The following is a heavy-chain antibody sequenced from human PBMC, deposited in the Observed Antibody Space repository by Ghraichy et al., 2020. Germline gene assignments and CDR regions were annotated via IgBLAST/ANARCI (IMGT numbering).Heavy chain of an antibody. CDR1: GSTFTSYA. Sequence: ASVKVSCKASGSTFTSYAIHWVRQAPGQRLEWMGWINDGNGNTKYSQKFQGRVTITRDTSASTAYMELSSLRSEDTAVYYCARAGYSSGWPNDYWGQGTLVTVSS. J-gene: IGHJ4*02. D-gene: IGHD6-19*01. V-gene: IGHV1-3*01. CDR3: ARAGYSSGWPNDY. CDR2: INDGNGNT.